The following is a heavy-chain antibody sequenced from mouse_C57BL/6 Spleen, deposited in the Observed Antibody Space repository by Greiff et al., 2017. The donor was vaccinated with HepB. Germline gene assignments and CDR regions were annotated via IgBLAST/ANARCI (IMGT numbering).Heavy chain of an antibody. CDR3: ARSGYDGYYAMDY. D-gene: IGHD2-3*01. V-gene: IGHV1-63*01. CDR1: GYTFTNYW. J-gene: IGHJ4*01. Sequence: QVQLKESGAELVRPGTSVKMSCKASGYTFTNYWIGWAKQRPGHGLEWIGDIYPGGGYTNYNEKFKGKATLTADKSSSTAYMQFSSLTSEDSAIYDCARSGYDGYYAMDYWGQGTSVTVSS. CDR2: IYPGGGYT.